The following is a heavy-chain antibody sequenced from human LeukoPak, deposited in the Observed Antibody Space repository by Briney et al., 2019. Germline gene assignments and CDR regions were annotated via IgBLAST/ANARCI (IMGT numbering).Heavy chain of an antibody. V-gene: IGHV1-3*01. D-gene: IGHD5-24*01. J-gene: IGHJ4*02. CDR3: AREGMATVFDY. CDR1: GYTITSYA. CDR2: INGDNGNT. Sequence: ASVKVSCKASGYTITSYAIHWVRQAPGQRLEWMGWINGDNGNTKYSQKFQGRVTITGDASASTAYMELSSLRSEDTAVFYCAREGMATVFDYWGQGTLVTVSS.